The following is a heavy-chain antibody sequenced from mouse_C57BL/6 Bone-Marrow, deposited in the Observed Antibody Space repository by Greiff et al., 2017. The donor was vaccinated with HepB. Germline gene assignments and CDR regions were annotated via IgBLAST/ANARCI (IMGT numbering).Heavy chain of an antibody. D-gene: IGHD1-1*01. J-gene: IGHJ2*01. CDR2: INPSTGGT. Sequence: VQLQQSGPELVKPGASVKISCMASGYSFTGYYMHWVKQSSEKSLEWIGEINPSTGGTSYHQKFKGKATFTVDKSASTAYMQLKSLKSEDSAVYYCAREGYYGSSSYYFDYWGQGTTLTVSS. V-gene: IGHV1-43*01. CDR1: GYSFTGYY. CDR3: AREGYYGSSSYYFDY.